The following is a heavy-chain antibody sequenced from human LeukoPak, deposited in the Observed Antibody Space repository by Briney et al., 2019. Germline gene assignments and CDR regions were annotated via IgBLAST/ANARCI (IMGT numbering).Heavy chain of an antibody. Sequence: PGGSLRLSCAASGFTFSSYAMSWVRQAPGKGLEWVSAISGSGGSTYYADSVKGRFTISRDNSKNTLYLQMNSLRAEDTAVYYCAREGFTYYYDSNGSEEAFDIWGQGTMVTVSS. D-gene: IGHD3-22*01. V-gene: IGHV3-23*01. J-gene: IGHJ3*02. CDR1: GFTFSSYA. CDR2: ISGSGGST. CDR3: AREGFTYYYDSNGSEEAFDI.